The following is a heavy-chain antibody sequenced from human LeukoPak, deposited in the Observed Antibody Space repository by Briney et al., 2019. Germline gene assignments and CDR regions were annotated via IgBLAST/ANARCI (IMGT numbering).Heavy chain of an antibody. CDR1: GFTFSRYG. Sequence: PGGSLRLSCSASGFTFSRYGMHWVRQAPGKGLEYVSAIVSNGDSTYYADSVKGRFTISRDNAKNSLYLQMNSLRAEDTAVYYCARVRCSGGGCFYNFDYWGQGSLVTVSS. J-gene: IGHJ4*02. CDR2: IVSNGDST. V-gene: IGHV3-64*04. D-gene: IGHD2-15*01. CDR3: ARVRCSGGGCFYNFDY.